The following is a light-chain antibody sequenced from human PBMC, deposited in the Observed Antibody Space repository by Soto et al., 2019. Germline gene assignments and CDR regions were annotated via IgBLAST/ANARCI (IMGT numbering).Light chain of an antibody. CDR1: QSVSSN. CDR2: GAS. Sequence: EIVMTQSPATLSVSPWERATLSCRASQSVSSNLAWYQQKPGQAPRLLIYGASTRATGIPARFSGSGSGTEFTLTICSLQSEDFAVYYCQQSNNWPPMYTFGQGTKLEIK. CDR3: QQSNNWPPMYT. V-gene: IGKV3-15*01. J-gene: IGKJ2*01.